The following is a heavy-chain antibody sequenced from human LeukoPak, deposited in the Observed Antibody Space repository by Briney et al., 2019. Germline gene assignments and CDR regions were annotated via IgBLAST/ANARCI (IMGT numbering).Heavy chain of an antibody. Sequence: GGSLRLSCAASGFTFSSYAMHWVRQAPGKGLEWVAVISYDGSNKYYADSVKGRFTISRDNSKNTLYLQMNSLRAEDTAVYYCAKDLLGPFLIDYWGQGTLVTVSS. D-gene: IGHD2-15*01. J-gene: IGHJ4*02. CDR3: AKDLLGPFLIDY. CDR2: ISYDGSNK. CDR1: GFTFSSYA. V-gene: IGHV3-30*04.